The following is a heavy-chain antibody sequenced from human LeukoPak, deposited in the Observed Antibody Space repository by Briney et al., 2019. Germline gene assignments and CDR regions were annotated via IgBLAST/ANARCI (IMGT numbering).Heavy chain of an antibody. V-gene: IGHV3-48*03. CDR2: ISSSGSTI. D-gene: IGHD6-13*01. CDR1: GFTFSSYE. Sequence: GGSLRLSCAASGFTFSSYEMNWVRQAPGKGLEWVSYISSSGSTIYYADSVKGRFTISRDNAKNSLYLQMNSLRAEGTAVYYCARVGIAAADHFDYWGQGTLVTVSS. CDR3: ARVGIAAADHFDY. J-gene: IGHJ4*02.